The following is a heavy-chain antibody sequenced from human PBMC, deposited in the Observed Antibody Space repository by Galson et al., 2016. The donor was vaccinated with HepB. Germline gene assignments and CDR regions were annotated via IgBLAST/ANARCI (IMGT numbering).Heavy chain of an antibody. Sequence: SLRLSCAASGFTFDDYGMNWARQLPGKGVEWVTGINWNGGTTNYEASVKGRFTMSRDNAKNSLYLKMNSLRAGDTALYYCAKSSGYYFVDSFDMWGQGTMVTVSS. D-gene: IGHD3-22*01. V-gene: IGHV3-20*04. CDR3: AKSSGYYFVDSFDM. CDR2: INWNGGTT. J-gene: IGHJ3*02. CDR1: GFTFDDYG.